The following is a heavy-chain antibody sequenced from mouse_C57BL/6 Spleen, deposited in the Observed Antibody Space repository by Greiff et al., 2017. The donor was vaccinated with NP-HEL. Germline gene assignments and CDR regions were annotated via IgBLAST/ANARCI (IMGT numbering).Heavy chain of an antibody. CDR3: ARQDYGSSYDLFAY. J-gene: IGHJ3*01. CDR1: GFTFSDYG. V-gene: IGHV5-17*01. Sequence: EVQLQESGGGLVKPGGSLKLSCAASGFTFSDYGMHWVRQAPEKGLEWVAYISSGSSTIYYADTVKGRFTISRDNAKNTLFLQMTSLRSEDTAMYYCARQDYGSSYDLFAYWGQGTLVTVSA. CDR2: ISSGSSTI. D-gene: IGHD1-1*01.